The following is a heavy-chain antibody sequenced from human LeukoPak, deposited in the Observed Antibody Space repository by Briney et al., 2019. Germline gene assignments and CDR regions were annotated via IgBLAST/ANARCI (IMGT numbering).Heavy chain of an antibody. V-gene: IGHV1-18*01. J-gene: IGHJ4*02. CDR2: ISAYNGNT. CDR1: GYTFTSYG. D-gene: IGHD1-26*01. CDR3: ARDPGSIVGATYPDY. Sequence: ASVKVSCKASGYTFTSYGISWVRQAPGQGLEWMGWISAYNGNTNYAQKLQGRVTMTTGTSTSTAYMELRSLRSDDTAVYYCARDPGSIVGATYPDYWGQGTLVTVSS.